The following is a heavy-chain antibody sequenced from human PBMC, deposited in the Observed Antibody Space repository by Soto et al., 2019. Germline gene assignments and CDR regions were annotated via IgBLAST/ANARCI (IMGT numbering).Heavy chain of an antibody. D-gene: IGHD5-12*01. V-gene: IGHV2-5*02. Sequence: QITVKESGLTLVKPTETLTLTCTFSGFSLSSIGMGVGWIRQPPGKALEWLALIYWDDDKRYSPSLSSRLTITKDPSKNKVDLTMTTIDPVDTATYYCARLTRGVYDSGRLWEKFDYWGQGTLVTVSS. CDR1: GFSLSSIGMG. J-gene: IGHJ4*02. CDR2: IYWDDDK. CDR3: ARLTRGVYDSGRLWEKFDY.